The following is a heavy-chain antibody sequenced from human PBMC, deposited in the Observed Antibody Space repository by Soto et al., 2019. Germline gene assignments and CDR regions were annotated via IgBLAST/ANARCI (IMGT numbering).Heavy chain of an antibody. Sequence: QVHLVQSAAEVKKPGASVKVSCKTSGYSFIRYGIAWVRQAPGQGLEWVGWISPYNDYTIYAQKLQGRVTMTTDTSTRTVYMELRGLKSDGTAVYYCARGGYYDNSWGKLSHYGLDVWGQGTSVSVSS. CDR3: ARGGYYDNSWGKLSHYGLDV. D-gene: IGHD3-16*01. J-gene: IGHJ6*02. CDR1: GYSFIRYG. V-gene: IGHV1-18*01. CDR2: ISPYNDYT.